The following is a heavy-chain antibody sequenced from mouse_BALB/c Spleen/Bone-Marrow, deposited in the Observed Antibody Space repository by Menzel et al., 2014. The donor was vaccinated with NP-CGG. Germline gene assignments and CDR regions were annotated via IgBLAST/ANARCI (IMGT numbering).Heavy chain of an antibody. J-gene: IGHJ4*01. D-gene: IGHD1-1*01. V-gene: IGHV14-3*02. CDR1: GFNIKDTY. CDR3: ARSRDDGSSYYAMDY. Sequence: VQLKQSGAELVKPGASVKLSCTASGFNIKDTYMHWVKQRPEQGLEWIGRIDPANGNTKYDPKFQGKATITADTSSNTAYLQLSSLTSEATDVYYYARSRDDGSSYYAMDYWGQGTSVTVSS. CDR2: IDPANGNT.